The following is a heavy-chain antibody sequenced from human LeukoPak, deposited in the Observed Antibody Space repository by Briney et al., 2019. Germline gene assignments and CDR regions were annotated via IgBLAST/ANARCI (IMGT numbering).Heavy chain of an antibody. Sequence: SVKVSCKASGFTFTSSAVQWVRQARGQRLEWIGWIVVGSGNTNYAQKFQERVTITRDMSTSTAYMELSSLRSEDTAVYYRAASPNWWELLFDLWGRGTLVTVSS. J-gene: IGHJ2*01. CDR3: AASPNWWELLFDL. V-gene: IGHV1-58*01. CDR1: GFTFTSSA. CDR2: IVVGSGNT. D-gene: IGHD1-26*01.